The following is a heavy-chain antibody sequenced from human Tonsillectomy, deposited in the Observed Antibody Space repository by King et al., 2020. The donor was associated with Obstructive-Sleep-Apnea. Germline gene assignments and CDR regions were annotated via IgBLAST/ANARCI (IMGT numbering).Heavy chain of an antibody. Sequence: VQLVESGGGLVQPGGSLRLSCAASGFTFSSYAMSWVRQAPGKGLEWVSAISGSGGSTYCADSVKGRFTISRDNSKNTLYLQINSLRAEDTAVYYCAKQLVGYYYYYGMDVWGQGTTVTVSS. D-gene: IGHD6-13*01. CDR3: AKQLVGYYYYYGMDV. CDR1: GFTFSSYA. J-gene: IGHJ6*02. V-gene: IGHV3-23*04. CDR2: ISGSGGST.